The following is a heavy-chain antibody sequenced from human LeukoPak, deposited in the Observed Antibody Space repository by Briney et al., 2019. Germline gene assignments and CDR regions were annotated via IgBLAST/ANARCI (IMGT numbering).Heavy chain of an antibody. J-gene: IGHJ3*02. CDR3: ARDSDYYDLGGDI. CDR1: GGSFSNYA. Sequence: SVKVSCKVSGGSFSNYAISWVRQAPGQGLEWMGRIIPIFGTANYAQKFQGRVTITTDESTSTAYMELSSLRSEDTAVYYCARDSDYYDLGGDIWGQGTMVTVSS. D-gene: IGHD3-22*01. CDR2: IIPIFGTA. V-gene: IGHV1-69*05.